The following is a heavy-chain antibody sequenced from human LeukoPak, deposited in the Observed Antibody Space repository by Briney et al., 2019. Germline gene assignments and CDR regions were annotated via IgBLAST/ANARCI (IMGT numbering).Heavy chain of an antibody. V-gene: IGHV3-9*01. CDR3: AKETTVTTRSYYYYYMDV. CDR2: ISWNSGSI. Sequence: GRSLRLSCAASGFTFDDYAMRWVPQAPGKGLEWVSGISWNSGSIGYADSVKGRFTISRDNAKNSLYLQMNSLRAEDTALYYCAKETTVTTRSYYYYYMDVWGKGTTVTVSS. J-gene: IGHJ6*03. D-gene: IGHD4-11*01. CDR1: GFTFDDYA.